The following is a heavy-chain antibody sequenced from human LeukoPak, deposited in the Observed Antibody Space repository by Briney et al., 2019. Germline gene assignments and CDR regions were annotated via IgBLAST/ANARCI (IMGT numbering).Heavy chain of an antibody. V-gene: IGHV3-49*04. CDR3: TRDQTPYY. J-gene: IGHJ4*02. CDR2: IRSKIYGGTP. CDR1: GFTFGDYA. Sequence: GGSLRLSCTASGFTFGDYAMTWVRQAPGKGLEWVGFIRSKIYGGTPEYAASVKGRFTISRDDSKGIAYLQTNSLKTEDTAVYYCTRDQTPYYWGQGTLVTVSS.